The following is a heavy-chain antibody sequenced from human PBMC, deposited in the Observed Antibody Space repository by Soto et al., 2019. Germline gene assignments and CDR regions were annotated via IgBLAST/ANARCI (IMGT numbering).Heavy chain of an antibody. V-gene: IGHV2-5*01. J-gene: IGHJ5*02. CDR1: GFSLDTRGVG. D-gene: IGHD6-13*01. Sequence: QITLKESGPTLVTPRQTLTLTCTFSGFSLDTRGVGVGWVRQPPGKALEWLALIYGNDEQRLNPSLQSRLTSAKDTPKSQVVPTMTNIGPVDTATYFCAGRSSAGLFDHWGQGTLVSVSS. CDR2: IYGNDEQ. CDR3: AGRSSAGLFDH.